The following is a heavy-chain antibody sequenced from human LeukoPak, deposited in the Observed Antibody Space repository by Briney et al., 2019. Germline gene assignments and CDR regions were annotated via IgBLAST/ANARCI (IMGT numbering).Heavy chain of an antibody. Sequence: GASVKVSCKASGGTFSSYAISWVRQAPGQGLEWMGRIIPILGIANYAQKFQGRVTITADKSTSTAYMELSSLRSEDTAVYYCARRLYSSSSWYFDLWGRGTLVTVSS. CDR3: ARRLYSSSSWYFDL. J-gene: IGHJ2*01. CDR2: IIPILGIA. CDR1: GGTFSSYA. V-gene: IGHV1-69*04. D-gene: IGHD6-13*01.